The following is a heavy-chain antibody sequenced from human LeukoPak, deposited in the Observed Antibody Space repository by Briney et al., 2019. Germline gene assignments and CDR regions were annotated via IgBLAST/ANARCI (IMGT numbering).Heavy chain of an antibody. CDR1: GFTFINAW. V-gene: IGHV3-15*01. D-gene: IGHD3-16*02. CDR3: TTDYYDYVWGSYRPDY. CDR2: IKAKAHGGTT. Sequence: SGGSLRLSCAASGFTFINAWMAWVRQAPGKGLEWVGRIKAKAHGGTTDYAAPVKGRFTISRDDSKNTLYLQMNSLKTEDTAVYYCTTDYYDYVWGSYRPDYWGQGTLVTVSS. J-gene: IGHJ4*02.